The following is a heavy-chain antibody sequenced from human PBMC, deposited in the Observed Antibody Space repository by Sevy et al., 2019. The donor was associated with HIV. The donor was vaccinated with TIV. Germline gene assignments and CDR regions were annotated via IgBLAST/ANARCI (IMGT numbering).Heavy chain of an antibody. CDR2: IDPSDSYT. CDR1: GYSFTSYW. V-gene: IGHV5-10-1*01. D-gene: IGHD1-26*01. J-gene: IGHJ5*02. Sequence: GESLKISCKGSGYSFTSYWISWVRQMPGKGLEWMGRIDPSDSYTNYSPSFQGHVTISADKSISTAYLQWSSLKASDTAMYYWARHGVLVGATTAKEGYNWFDPWGQGTLVTVSS. CDR3: ARHGVLVGATTAKEGYNWFDP.